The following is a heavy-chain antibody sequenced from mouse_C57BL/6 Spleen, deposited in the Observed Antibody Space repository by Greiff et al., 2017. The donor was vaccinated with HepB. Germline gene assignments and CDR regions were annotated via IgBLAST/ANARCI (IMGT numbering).Heavy chain of an antibody. CDR3: ARDGYYETWFAY. V-gene: IGHV5-6*01. D-gene: IGHD2-3*01. CDR2: ISSGGSYT. Sequence: EVKLVESGGDLVKPGGSLKLSCAASGFTFSSYGMSWVRPTPDKRLEWVATISSGGSYTYYPDSVKGRFTISRDNAKTTLYLQMSSLKSEDTAMYYCARDGYYETWFAYWGQGTLVTVSA. CDR1: GFTFSSYG. J-gene: IGHJ3*01.